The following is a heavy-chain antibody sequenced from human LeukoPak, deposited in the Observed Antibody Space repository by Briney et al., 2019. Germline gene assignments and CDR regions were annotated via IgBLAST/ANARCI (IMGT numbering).Heavy chain of an antibody. J-gene: IGHJ3*02. V-gene: IGHV3-21*01. CDR2: ISSSSSYI. D-gene: IGHD3-3*01. CDR3: ASLLRFLESDAFDI. CDR1: GFTFSSYA. Sequence: GGSLRLSCAASGFTFSSYAMSWVRQAPGKGLEWVSSISSSSSYIYYADSVKGRFTISRDNAKNSLYLQMNSLRAEDTAVYYCASLLRFLESDAFDIWGQGTMVTVSS.